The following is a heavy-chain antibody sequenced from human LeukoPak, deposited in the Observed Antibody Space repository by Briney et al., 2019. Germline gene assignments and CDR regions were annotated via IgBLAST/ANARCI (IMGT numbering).Heavy chain of an antibody. CDR2: ISSTSNPI. Sequence: GGSLRLSCAASGFTFSNYNMNWVRQAPGKGLEWLSYISSTSNPIYYADSVKGRFTISRDNAKNSLYLQMNSLRDEDTAVYYCARAGVGARFEVYWGQGTLVTVSS. D-gene: IGHD1-26*01. CDR3: ARAGVGARFEVY. V-gene: IGHV3-48*02. CDR1: GFTFSNYN. J-gene: IGHJ4*02.